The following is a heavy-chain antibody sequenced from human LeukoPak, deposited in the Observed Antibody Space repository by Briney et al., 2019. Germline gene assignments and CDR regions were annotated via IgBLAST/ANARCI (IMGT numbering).Heavy chain of an antibody. V-gene: IGHV3-21*04. CDR1: GFTFSSYS. J-gene: IGHJ4*02. CDR2: ISYTGTYI. Sequence: PGGSLRLSYAASGFTFSSYSMNWVRQAPGKGLEWVSSISYTGTYIYYADSVKGQFTISRDNAQNSLYLQMNSLRAEDTAIYYCVRDRGTYRPIDYWGQGTLVTVSS. CDR3: VRDRGTYRPIDY. D-gene: IGHD1-26*01.